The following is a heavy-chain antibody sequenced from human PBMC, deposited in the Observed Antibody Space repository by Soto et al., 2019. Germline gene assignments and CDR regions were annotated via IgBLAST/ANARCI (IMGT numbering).Heavy chain of an antibody. D-gene: IGHD2-15*01. CDR1: GYTCTSYG. J-gene: IGHJ4*02. Sequence: ASVKVSCSASGYTCTSYGISWWRQDPGQGLEWMGWISAYNGNTNYARKLQGRVTMTTDTSTSKAYMELRSLRSDDTAVYYCARSTLVVALDYWGQGTLVTVS. V-gene: IGHV1-18*04. CDR2: ISAYNGNT. CDR3: ARSTLVVALDY.